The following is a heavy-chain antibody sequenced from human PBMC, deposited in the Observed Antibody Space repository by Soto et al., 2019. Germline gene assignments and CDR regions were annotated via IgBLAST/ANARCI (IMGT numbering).Heavy chain of an antibody. Sequence: PSETLSLTCTVSGGSISSSSYYWGWIRQPPGKGLEWIGSIYYSGSTYYNPSLKSRVTISVDTSKNQFSLKLSSVTAADTAVYYCARLPYDFWSGYYYYYYYMDVWGKGTKVTVPS. D-gene: IGHD3-3*01. CDR3: ARLPYDFWSGYYYYYYYMDV. J-gene: IGHJ6*03. CDR1: GGSISSSSYY. CDR2: IYYSGST. V-gene: IGHV4-39*01.